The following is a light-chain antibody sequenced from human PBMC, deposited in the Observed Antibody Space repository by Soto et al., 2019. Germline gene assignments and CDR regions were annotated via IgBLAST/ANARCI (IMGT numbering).Light chain of an antibody. CDR2: DAS. CDR1: QGISSN. V-gene: IGKV1D-8*01. Sequence: VIWMTQSPSLLSASTGERATISCRMSQGISSNLAWYHQKPGKAPERLLYDASTLESGVPSRFSGSGSGTDFTLNIRCLQSEDLGAYYCQQYYSFPLTFGQGTKVDLK. J-gene: IGKJ1*01. CDR3: QQYYSFPLT.